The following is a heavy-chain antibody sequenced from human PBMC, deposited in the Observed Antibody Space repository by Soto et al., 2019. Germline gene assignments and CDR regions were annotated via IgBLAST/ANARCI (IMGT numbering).Heavy chain of an antibody. CDR2: IEYRGST. Sequence: TLSLTGTVSGGSISSGDYYWSWIRQPPGKGLEWIGYIEYRGSTYYNPSLKSRVTISVDTSKNQFSLKLSSVTAADTAVYYFAIYCCNHLYFEHSGPGTLVSDS. V-gene: IGHV4-30-4*01. CDR3: AIYCCNHLYFEH. CDR1: GGSISSGDYY. D-gene: IGHD1-26*01. J-gene: IGHJ4*02.